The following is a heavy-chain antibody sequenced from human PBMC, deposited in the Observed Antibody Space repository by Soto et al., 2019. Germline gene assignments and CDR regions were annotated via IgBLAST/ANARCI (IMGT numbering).Heavy chain of an antibody. J-gene: IGHJ6*03. CDR1: GGSISSGGYY. D-gene: IGHD4-17*01. V-gene: IGHV4-31*03. CDR2: TYYSGST. CDR3: ARELVGETVTTYYYYYMDV. Sequence: QVQLQESGPGLVKPSQTLSLTCTVSGGSISSGGYYWSWIRQHPGKGLEWIGYTYYSGSTYYNPSLKSRVTISVDTSKNQFSLKLSSVTAADTAVYYCARELVGETVTTYYYYYMDVWGKGTTVTVSS.